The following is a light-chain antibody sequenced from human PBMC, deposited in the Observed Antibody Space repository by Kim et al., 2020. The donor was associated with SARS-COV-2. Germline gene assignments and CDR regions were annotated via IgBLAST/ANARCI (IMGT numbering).Light chain of an antibody. J-gene: IGKJ2*01. CDR2: GAS. V-gene: IGKV3-20*01. CDR3: QQYGSSPYT. CDR1: QSVRSSY. Sequence: LSQGERATLSCRASQSVRSSYLAWYQQKTGQAPRLLIHGASSRATGIPDRFSGSGSGTDFTLTISRLEPEDFAVYYCQQYGSSPYTFGQGTKLEI.